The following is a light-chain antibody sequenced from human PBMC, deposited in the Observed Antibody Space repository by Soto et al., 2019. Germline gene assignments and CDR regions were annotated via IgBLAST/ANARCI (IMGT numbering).Light chain of an antibody. CDR3: QQRSNWPREIT. Sequence: IVLTQSPGTLSLSPGERATLFCRASQSITTSQLAWYQQKPGQAPRVLIFGASNRATGIPDRFSGSGSGTDFTLTISRLEPEDFAVYYCQQRSNWPREITFGQGTRLEMK. V-gene: IGKV3D-20*02. J-gene: IGKJ5*01. CDR2: GAS. CDR1: QSITTSQ.